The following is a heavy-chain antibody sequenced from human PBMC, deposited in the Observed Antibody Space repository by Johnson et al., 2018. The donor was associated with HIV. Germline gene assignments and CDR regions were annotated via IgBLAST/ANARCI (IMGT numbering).Heavy chain of an antibody. V-gene: IGHV3-20*04. J-gene: IGHJ3*02. CDR2: IKWSGGST. Sequence: VQLVESGGGVVRPGGSLRLSCAASGFTFDDYGMSWVRQGPGKRLEWVSGIKWSGGSTGYADSVKARFMISRDNTKNTLYLQMNSLRAEDTAVYYCARGYGGNYDAFDIWGQGTMVTVSS. CDR3: ARGYGGNYDAFDI. D-gene: IGHD4-23*01. CDR1: GFTFDDYG.